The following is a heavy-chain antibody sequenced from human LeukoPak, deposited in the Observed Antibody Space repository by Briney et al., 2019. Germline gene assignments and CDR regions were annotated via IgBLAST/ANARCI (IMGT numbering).Heavy chain of an antibody. CDR3: ARDNGRNGFDI. CDR1: GFTFDDYA. J-gene: IGHJ3*02. CDR2: ISSDGSRI. Sequence: PGGSLRLSCAASGFTFDDYAMHWVRQTPGKGLEWVSRISSDGSRISYADSVKGRFTISRDDAKKTLDLQMNSLRAEDTAVYFCARDNGRNGFDIWGQGTMVTVSS. V-gene: IGHV3-74*01.